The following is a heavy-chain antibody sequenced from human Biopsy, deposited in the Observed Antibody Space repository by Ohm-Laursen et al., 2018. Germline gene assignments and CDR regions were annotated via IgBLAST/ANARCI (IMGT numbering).Heavy chain of an antibody. CDR3: AKDRRTMRVWYFDL. D-gene: IGHD4/OR15-4a*01. CDR1: GFTFATYG. Sequence: SLTLSCAASGFTFATYGMSWVRQAPGKGLEWVSGISITDNSTYYADSVKGRFTISRDNSKNTLYLQLNSLRVEDTALYYCAKDRRTMRVWYFDLWGRGTLVTVSS. V-gene: IGHV3-23*01. J-gene: IGHJ2*01. CDR2: ISITDNST.